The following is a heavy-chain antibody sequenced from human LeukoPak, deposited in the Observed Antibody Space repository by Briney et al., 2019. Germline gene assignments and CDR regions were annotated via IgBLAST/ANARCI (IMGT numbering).Heavy chain of an antibody. CDR1: GGSFSGYY. J-gene: IGHJ4*02. CDR3: ARHGHYYDSSGYLFFDY. CDR2: INHSGST. Sequence: SETLSLTCAVYGGSFSGYYWSWIRQPPGKGLEWIGEINHSGSTNYNPSLKSRVTISVDTSKNQFSLKLSSVTAADTAVYYCARHGHYYDSSGYLFFDYWGQGTPVTVSS. V-gene: IGHV4-34*01. D-gene: IGHD3-22*01.